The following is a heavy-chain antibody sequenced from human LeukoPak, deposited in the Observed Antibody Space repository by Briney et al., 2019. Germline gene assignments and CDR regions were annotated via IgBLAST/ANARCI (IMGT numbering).Heavy chain of an antibody. V-gene: IGHV3-23*01. J-gene: IGHJ4*02. CDR1: GFTFSSYA. CDR3: AKTPAYYYDSSGYYSQYYFDY. D-gene: IGHD3-22*01. CDR2: ISGSGGST. Sequence: GGSLRLSCAASGFTFSSYAMNWVRQAPGKGLEWVSAISGSGGSTYYADSVKGRFTISRDKSKNTLYLQMNSLRAEDAAVYYCAKTPAYYYDSSGYYSQYYFDYWGQGTLVTVSS.